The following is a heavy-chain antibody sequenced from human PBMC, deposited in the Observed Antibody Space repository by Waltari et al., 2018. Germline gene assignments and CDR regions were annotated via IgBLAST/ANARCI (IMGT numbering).Heavy chain of an antibody. D-gene: IGHD6-13*01. J-gene: IGHJ4*02. CDR2: SYTSGST. Sequence: QVQLQESGPGLVKPSETLSLTCTVSGGSISSYYWSWIRQPAGKGLEWIGRSYTSGSTNYNPSLKSRVPMSVDTSKNQFSLKLSSVTAADTAVYYCAGGYSSSWYPAFDYWGQGTLVTVSS. V-gene: IGHV4-4*07. CDR1: GGSISSYY. CDR3: AGGYSSSWYPAFDY.